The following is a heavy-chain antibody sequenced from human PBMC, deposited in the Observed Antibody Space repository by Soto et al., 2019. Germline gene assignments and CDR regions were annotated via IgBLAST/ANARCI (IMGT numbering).Heavy chain of an antibody. Sequence: ASVKVSCKASGYTFTSYAMHWVRQAPGQRLEWMGWINAGNGNTKYSQKNQGRVTITRDTSASTAYIELSSLRSEDTAVYYCARAGYSHGYLFDYWGQGTLVTVSS. CDR3: ARAGYSHGYLFDY. CDR2: INAGNGNT. CDR1: GYTFTSYA. J-gene: IGHJ4*02. V-gene: IGHV1-3*01. D-gene: IGHD5-18*01.